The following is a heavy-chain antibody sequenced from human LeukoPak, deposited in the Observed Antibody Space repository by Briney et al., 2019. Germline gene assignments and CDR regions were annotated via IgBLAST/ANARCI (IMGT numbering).Heavy chain of an antibody. Sequence: GGSLRLSCAASGFTFSSYGMSWVRQAPGKGLEWVSGISGNGDSTYYADSVKVRVTISRDNSEKTLYLQMNSLRAADTAVYYCARGGSSRWYGTQNAFDIWGQGTMVTVSS. CDR3: ARGGSSRWYGTQNAFDI. CDR1: GFTFSSYG. J-gene: IGHJ3*02. CDR2: ISGNGDST. D-gene: IGHD6-19*01. V-gene: IGHV3-23*01.